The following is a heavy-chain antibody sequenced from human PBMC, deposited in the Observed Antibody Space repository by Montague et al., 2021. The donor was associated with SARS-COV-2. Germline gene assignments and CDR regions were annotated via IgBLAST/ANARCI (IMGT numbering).Heavy chain of an antibody. CDR3: ARWYYGSGSYPH. J-gene: IGHJ4*02. CDR1: GYSISSGYY. Sequence: SETLSLTCSVSGYSISSGYYWGWIRQPPGKGLAWIGNIYHSGGTYYSPSLKSRVTVPVDTSKNQFSLRLSSVTAADTAVYYCARWYYGSGSYPHWGQGTLVTVSS. CDR2: IYHSGGT. V-gene: IGHV4-38-2*01. D-gene: IGHD3-10*01.